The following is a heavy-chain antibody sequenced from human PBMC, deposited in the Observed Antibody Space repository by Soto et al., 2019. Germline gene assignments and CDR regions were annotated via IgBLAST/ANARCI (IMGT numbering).Heavy chain of an antibody. V-gene: IGHV4-39*01. J-gene: IGHJ4*02. Sequence: SETLSLTCTVSGGSISSSSYYWGWIRQPPGKRLEWIGSIYYSGSTYYNPSLKSRVTISVDTSKNQFSLKLSSVTAADTAVYYCARSNPENFDYEITPYGYWGQGTLVTVSS. D-gene: IGHD3-9*01. CDR2: IYYSGST. CDR3: ARSNPENFDYEITPYGY. CDR1: GGSISSSSYY.